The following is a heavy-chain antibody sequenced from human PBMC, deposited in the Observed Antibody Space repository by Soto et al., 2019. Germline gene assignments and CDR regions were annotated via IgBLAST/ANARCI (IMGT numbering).Heavy chain of an antibody. J-gene: IGHJ3*01. CDR3: AKSRGSGSYFNPSDAFDF. CDR2: ISGSGGGT. V-gene: IGHV3-23*01. CDR1: GFPFSSYA. Sequence: EVQLLDSGGGLVQPGGSLRLSCAACGFPFSSYAMSWIRQAPGKGLEWVSSISGSGGGTYYADSVKGRFTISRDNSKNTLSLQMNSLRAEDTAVYYCAKSRGSGSYFNPSDAFDFWGQGTMVTVSS. D-gene: IGHD3-10*01.